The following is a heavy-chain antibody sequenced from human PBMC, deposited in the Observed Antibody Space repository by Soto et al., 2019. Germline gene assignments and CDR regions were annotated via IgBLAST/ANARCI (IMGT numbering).Heavy chain of an antibody. V-gene: IGHV3-23*01. CDR3: AKSPNVYFLGLNWFDP. J-gene: IGHJ5*02. CDR1: GFTFSSYA. D-gene: IGHD3-3*01. Sequence: PGGSLRLSCAASGFTFSSYAMSWVRQAPGKGLEWVSAIGTGGDSTYYADYVKGRFTISRDNSKNTLYLQMNSLRAEDTALYYCAKSPNVYFLGLNWFDPWGQGTLVTVSS. CDR2: IGTGGDST.